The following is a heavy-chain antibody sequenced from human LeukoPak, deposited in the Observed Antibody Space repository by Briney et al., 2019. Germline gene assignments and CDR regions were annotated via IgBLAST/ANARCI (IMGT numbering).Heavy chain of an antibody. J-gene: IGHJ4*02. D-gene: IGHD6-19*01. CDR1: GGSISSYC. CDR3: ARVGVGSGFPYYFDY. Sequence: SETLSLTCTVSGGSISSYCWSWIRQPPGKGLEWIGYIYDSGSTNYNPSLKSRVTMSVDTSKNQLSLKLSLVTAADTAVYYCARVGVGSGFPYYFDYWGQGTLVTVSS. CDR2: IYDSGST. V-gene: IGHV4-59*01.